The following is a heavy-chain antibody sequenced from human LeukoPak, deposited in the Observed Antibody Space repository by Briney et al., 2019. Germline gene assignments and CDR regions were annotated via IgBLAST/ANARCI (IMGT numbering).Heavy chain of an antibody. D-gene: IGHD2-2*02. CDR1: GYTFTDLY. CDR2: INPNSGGT. CDR3: ARGEVVPAAISYYYYGVAV. J-gene: IGHJ6*02. V-gene: IGHV1-2*06. Sequence: ASVKVSCKTSGYTFTDLYIHWVRQAPGQGLEWMGRINPNSGGTDYAQKFQGRVTMTRNTSIGTAYMELNRLRSDDTAVYFCARGEVVPAAISYYYYGVAVWGQGTRVTVSS.